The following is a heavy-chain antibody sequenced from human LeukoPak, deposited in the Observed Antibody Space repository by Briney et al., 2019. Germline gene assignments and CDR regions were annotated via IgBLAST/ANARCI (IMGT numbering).Heavy chain of an antibody. J-gene: IGHJ5*02. CDR2: ISYDGSNK. CDR1: GFTFSSYA. Sequence: PGRSLRLSCAASGFTFSSYAMHWVRQAPGKGLEWVAVISYDGSNKYYADSVKGRFTISRDNSKNTLYLQMNSLRAEDTAVYYCARADGDGYNGLSWFDPWGQGTLVTVPS. D-gene: IGHD5-24*01. CDR3: ARADGDGYNGLSWFDP. V-gene: IGHV3-30-3*01.